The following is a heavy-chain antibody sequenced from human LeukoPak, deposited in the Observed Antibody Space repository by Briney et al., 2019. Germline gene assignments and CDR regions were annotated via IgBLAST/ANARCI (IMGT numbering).Heavy chain of an antibody. CDR1: GGSISSYY. D-gene: IGHD3-10*01. CDR2: IYYSGST. V-gene: IGHV4-59*08. Sequence: SETLSLTCTVSGGSISSYYWSWIRQPPGKGLEWIGYIYYSGSTNYNPSLKSRVTISVDTSKNQFSLKLSSVTAADTAVYYCARHMGPHYYYDSNWGQGTLVTVPS. CDR3: ARHMGPHYYYDSN. J-gene: IGHJ4*02.